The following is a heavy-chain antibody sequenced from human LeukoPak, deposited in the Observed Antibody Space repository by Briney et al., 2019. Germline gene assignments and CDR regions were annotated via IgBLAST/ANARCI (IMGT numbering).Heavy chain of an antibody. Sequence: ASVKVSCKASGSTFTNYYVHWVRQAPGQGFEWMGGFDPEDGETIYAQKFQGRVTMTEDTSTDTAYVELSSLRSEDTAVYYCATARWLRLSSLDYWGQGTLVTVSS. CDR1: GSTFTNYY. V-gene: IGHV1-24*01. D-gene: IGHD5-12*01. J-gene: IGHJ4*02. CDR2: FDPEDGET. CDR3: ATARWLRLSSLDY.